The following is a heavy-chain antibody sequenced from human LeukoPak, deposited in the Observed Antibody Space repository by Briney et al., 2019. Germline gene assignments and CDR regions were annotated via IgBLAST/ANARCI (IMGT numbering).Heavy chain of an antibody. CDR2: ISAYNGNT. CDR1: GYTFTGYY. CDR3: ARDGVGATRDAFDI. D-gene: IGHD1-26*01. Sequence: GASVKVSCKASGYTFTGYYMHWVRQAPGQGLEWMGWISAYNGNTNYAQKLQGRVTMTTDTSTSTAYMELRSLRSDDTAVYYCARDGVGATRDAFDIWGQGTMVTVSS. V-gene: IGHV1-18*04. J-gene: IGHJ3*02.